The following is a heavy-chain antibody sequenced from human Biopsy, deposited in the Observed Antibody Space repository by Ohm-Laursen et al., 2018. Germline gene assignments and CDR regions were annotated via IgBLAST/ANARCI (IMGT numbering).Heavy chain of an antibody. CDR1: GGSLSSYS. CDR2: INHRGST. Sequence: SETLSLTCTVSGGSLSSYSWSWTRQPPGKGLEWIGEINHRGSTNYNPSLKSRVTISVDTSKNQFSLKLRSVTAADTAVYYCARAVDYYDPYYYYGLDVWGQGTTVTVSS. CDR3: ARAVDYYDPYYYYGLDV. D-gene: IGHD3-16*01. V-gene: IGHV4-34*01. J-gene: IGHJ6*02.